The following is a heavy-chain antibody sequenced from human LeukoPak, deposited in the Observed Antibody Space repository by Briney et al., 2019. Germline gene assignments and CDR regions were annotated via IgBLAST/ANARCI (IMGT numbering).Heavy chain of an antibody. CDR2: IYYSGST. D-gene: IGHD5-12*01. CDR1: GGSISSYY. CDR3: ARSGGYSNYYYGMDV. V-gene: IGHV4-59*08. Sequence: SETLSLTCTVSGGSISSYYWSWIRQPPGKGLEWIGYIYYSGSTNYNPSLKSRVTISVDTSKNRFSLKLSSVTAADTAVYYCARSGGYSNYYYGMDVWGQGTTVTVSS. J-gene: IGHJ6*02.